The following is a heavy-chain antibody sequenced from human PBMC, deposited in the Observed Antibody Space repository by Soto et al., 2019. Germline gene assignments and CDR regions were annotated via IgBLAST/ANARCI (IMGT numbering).Heavy chain of an antibody. Sequence: PSETLSLTCTVSGGSISSGDYYWSWIRQPPGKGLEWIGYIYYSGSTYYNPSLKSRVTISVDTSKNQFSLKLSSVTAADTAVYDCARADYYGSGSYYYDYYGMDVWGQGTTVTFSS. CDR1: GGSISSGDYY. V-gene: IGHV4-30-4*01. CDR3: ARADYYGSGSYYYDYYGMDV. J-gene: IGHJ6*02. CDR2: IYYSGST. D-gene: IGHD3-10*01.